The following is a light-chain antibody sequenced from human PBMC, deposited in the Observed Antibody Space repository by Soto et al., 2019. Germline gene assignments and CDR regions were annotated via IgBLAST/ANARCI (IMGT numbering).Light chain of an antibody. CDR3: QQRSNWLWT. J-gene: IGKJ1*01. V-gene: IGKV3-11*01. CDR1: QSVSSY. Sequence: IVLTQSPATLSLSPGERATLSCRASQSVSSYLAWYQQKPGQAPRLLIYDASNRATGIPARFSGSGSGTDFTLTISSLEPEDFAVYYCQQRSNWLWTFAQGAKVDI. CDR2: DAS.